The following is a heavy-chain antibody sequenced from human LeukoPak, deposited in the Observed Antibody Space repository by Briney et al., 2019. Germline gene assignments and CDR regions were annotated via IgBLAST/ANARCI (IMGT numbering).Heavy chain of an antibody. V-gene: IGHV3-23*01. CDR3: AKDRTRITMVRGSVGFDY. J-gene: IGHJ4*02. CDR2: ISGSGGST. CDR1: GFTFSSYA. Sequence: PGGSLRLSCAASGFTFSSYAMSWVRQAPGKGLEWVSAISGSGGSTYYADSVKGRFTISRDNSKNTLYLQMSSLRAEDTAVYYCAKDRTRITMVRGSVGFDYWGQGTLVTVSS. D-gene: IGHD3-10*01.